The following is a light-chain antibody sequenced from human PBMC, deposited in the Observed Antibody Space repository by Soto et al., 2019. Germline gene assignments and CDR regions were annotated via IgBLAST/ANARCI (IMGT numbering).Light chain of an antibody. J-gene: IGLJ1*01. CDR2: ETN. Sequence: QSALTQPPSVSAAPGQRVTISCSGSSSSIGNNYVSWYQHLPGTAPKLLIYETNKRPSGISDRFSGSKSGTSATLGITGLQTGDEADYYCGTWDSSLSADVFGTGTKVTVL. CDR3: GTWDSSLSADV. CDR1: SSSIGNNY. V-gene: IGLV1-51*02.